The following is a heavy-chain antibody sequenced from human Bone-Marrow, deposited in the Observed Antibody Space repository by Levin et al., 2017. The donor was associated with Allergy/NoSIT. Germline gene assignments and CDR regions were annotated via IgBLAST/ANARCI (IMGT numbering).Heavy chain of an antibody. CDR1: GFTFSSYA. CDR2: ISGSGGST. J-gene: IGHJ5*02. V-gene: IGHV3-23*01. CDR3: ANAGTMIVVASNWFDP. Sequence: GGSLRLSCAASGFTFSSYAMSWVRQAPGKGLEWVSAISGSGGSTYYADFVKGRFTISRDNSKNTLYLQMNSLRAEDTAVYYGANAGTMIVVASNWFDPWGQGTLVTVSS. D-gene: IGHD3-22*01.